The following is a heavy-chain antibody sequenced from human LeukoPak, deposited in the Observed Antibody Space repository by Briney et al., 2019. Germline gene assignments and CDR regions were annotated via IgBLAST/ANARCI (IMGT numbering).Heavy chain of an antibody. J-gene: IGHJ4*02. D-gene: IGHD1-26*01. CDR1: GGSISSYY. CDR2: IYTSGGT. V-gene: IGHV4-4*07. Sequence: SETLSLTCTVSGGSISSYYWSWIRQPAGKGLEWIGRIYTSGGTNYNPSLKRRVTMSVDTSKNQFSLKLSSVTAAGTAVYYCARELRGSWPFDYWGQGTLVTVSS. CDR3: ARELRGSWPFDY.